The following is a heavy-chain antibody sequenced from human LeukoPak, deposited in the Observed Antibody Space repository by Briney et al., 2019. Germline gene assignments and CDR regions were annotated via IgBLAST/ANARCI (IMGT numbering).Heavy chain of an antibody. CDR3: ARVGHDYGGNVDF. J-gene: IGHJ4*02. V-gene: IGHV3-48*04. CDR2: ISNSGSVI. D-gene: IGHD4-23*01. CDR1: GSTFRSHT. Sequence: QPGGSLRLSCAASGSTFRSHTMNWVRQAPGKGLEWISYISNSGSVIYYADSVKGRFTISRDNAKNSLYLQMNSLRAEDTAVYYCARVGHDYGGNVDFWGQGTLVTVSS.